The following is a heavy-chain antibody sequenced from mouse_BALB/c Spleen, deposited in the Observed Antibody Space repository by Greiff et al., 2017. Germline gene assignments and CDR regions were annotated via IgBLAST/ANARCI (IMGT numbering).Heavy chain of an antibody. Sequence: QVQLQQPGAELVKPGASVKMSCKASGYTFTSYNMHWVKQTPGQGLEWIGAIYPGNGDTSYNQKFKGKATLTADKSSSTAYMQLSSLTSEDSAVYYCARSGNFYFDYWGQGTTLTVSS. CDR2: IYPGNGDT. CDR1: GYTFTSYN. D-gene: IGHD2-1*01. CDR3: ARSGNFYFDY. V-gene: IGHV1-12*01. J-gene: IGHJ2*01.